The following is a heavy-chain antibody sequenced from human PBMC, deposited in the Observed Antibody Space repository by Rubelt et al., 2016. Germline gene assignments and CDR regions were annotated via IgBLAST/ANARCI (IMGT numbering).Heavy chain of an antibody. CDR3: ARAGKQWDALDY. J-gene: IGHJ4*02. CDR2: IYYSGST. D-gene: IGHD6-19*01. Sequence: QVQLQESGPGLVKPSETLSLTCTVSGGSINSYYWSWIRQPPGKGLEWIGHIYYSGSTNYHPSLKHRVTISVDTSKNQFSLKLNSVTAAGTAVYYCARAGKQWDALDYWCQGTLVTVSS. CDR1: GGSINSYY. V-gene: IGHV4-59*08.